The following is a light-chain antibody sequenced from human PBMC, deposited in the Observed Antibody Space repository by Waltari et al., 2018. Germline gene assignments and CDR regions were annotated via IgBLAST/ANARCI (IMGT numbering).Light chain of an antibody. CDR2: GAS. CDR1: RSVSNSY. J-gene: IGKJ4*01. Sequence: EIVLTQSPGTLSLSPGERATLSCRASRSVSNSYLAWYQQKLGQAPRLLVYGASSRATCIPDRFSGSGSGTDFTLTISRLEPEDFAVYYCQQYGSSPLTFGGGTKVEIK. CDR3: QQYGSSPLT. V-gene: IGKV3-20*01.